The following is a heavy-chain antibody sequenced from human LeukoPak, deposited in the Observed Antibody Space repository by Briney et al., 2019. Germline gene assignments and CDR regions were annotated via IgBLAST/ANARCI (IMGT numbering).Heavy chain of an antibody. Sequence: SETLSLTCTVSGGSISSYYWSWIRQPPGKGLEWIGYIYYSGSTNYNPSLKSRVTRSVDTSKNQFSLKLSSVTAADTAVYYCARVHDCSSTSCYYFDYWGQGTLVTVSS. CDR3: ARVHDCSSTSCYYFDY. CDR1: GGSISSYY. D-gene: IGHD2-2*01. CDR2: IYYSGST. J-gene: IGHJ4*02. V-gene: IGHV4-59*01.